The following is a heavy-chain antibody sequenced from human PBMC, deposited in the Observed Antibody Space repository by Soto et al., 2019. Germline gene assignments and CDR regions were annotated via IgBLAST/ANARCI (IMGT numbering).Heavy chain of an antibody. J-gene: IGHJ6*02. D-gene: IGHD2-2*01. CDR3: ARYCSSTRCSSKNYYYYGMDV. V-gene: IGHV1-69*01. Sequence: QVQLVQSGAEVKKPGSSVKVSCKASGGTFSSYAISWVRQAPGQGLEWMGGIIPIFGTANYAQKFQGRVTITADESTSTANMELSSPRSEYTAVYYGARYCSSTRCSSKNYYYYGMDVWGQGTTGTVSS. CDR1: GGTFSSYA. CDR2: IIPIFGTA.